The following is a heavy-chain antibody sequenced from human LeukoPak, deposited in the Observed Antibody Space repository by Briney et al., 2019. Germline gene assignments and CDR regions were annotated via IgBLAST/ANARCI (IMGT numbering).Heavy chain of an antibody. Sequence: GASVKVSCKASGYTFIGYYMHWVRQAPGQGLEWMGWINPNSGGTNCAQKFQGRVTMTRDTSISTAYMELRRLRSDDTAVYYCASSRILDDFWQANWFDPWGQGTLATVSS. CDR1: GYTFIGYY. D-gene: IGHD3-3*01. J-gene: IGHJ5*02. V-gene: IGHV1-2*02. CDR3: ASSRILDDFWQANWFDP. CDR2: INPNSGGT.